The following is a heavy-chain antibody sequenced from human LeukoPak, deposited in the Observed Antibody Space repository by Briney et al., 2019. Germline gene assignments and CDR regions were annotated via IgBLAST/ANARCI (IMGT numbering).Heavy chain of an antibody. CDR2: INHNGNVN. J-gene: IGHJ6*02. V-gene: IGHV3-7*03. CDR3: ARGGGLDV. Sequence: GGSLRLSCAASGFTFSSYWMNWARQAPVKGLEWVASINHNGNVNYYVDSVKGRFTISRDNAKNSLYLQMSNLRAEDTAVYFCARGGGLDVWGRGASVTVSS. D-gene: IGHD3-16*01. CDR1: GFTFSSYW.